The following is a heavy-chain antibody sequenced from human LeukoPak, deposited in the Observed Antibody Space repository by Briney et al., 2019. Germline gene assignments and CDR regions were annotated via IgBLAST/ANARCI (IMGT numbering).Heavy chain of an antibody. Sequence: GGSLRLSCAASGFTFSGYWMTWVRQAPGKGLEWVANIKQDGSAKSYVDFVKGRFTIFRDNAKNSLYLQMNSLRAEDTAVYYCARQLYHFDPWGQGTLVTVSS. D-gene: IGHD3-16*02. CDR2: IKQDGSAK. V-gene: IGHV3-7*01. CDR3: ARQLYHFDP. J-gene: IGHJ5*02. CDR1: GFTFSGYW.